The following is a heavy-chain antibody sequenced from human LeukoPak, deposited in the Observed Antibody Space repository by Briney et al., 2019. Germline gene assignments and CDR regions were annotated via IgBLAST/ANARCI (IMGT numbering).Heavy chain of an antibody. J-gene: IGHJ4*02. D-gene: IGHD4-23*01. CDR1: GFTFNDYW. V-gene: IGHV3-74*01. Sequence: TGGSLRLSCAASGFTFNDYWMHWVRQAPGKGLVWVSRIASDGSSTTYADSVKGRFSISRDNAKNTLYLQMNSLRVEDTAVYYCARGRPHGNDYWGQGTLVTVSS. CDR3: ARGRPHGNDY. CDR2: IASDGSST.